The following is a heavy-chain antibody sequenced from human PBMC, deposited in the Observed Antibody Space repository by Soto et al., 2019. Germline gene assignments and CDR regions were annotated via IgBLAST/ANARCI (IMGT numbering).Heavy chain of an antibody. V-gene: IGHV3-48*01. J-gene: IGHJ4*02. CDR2: ISSSSSTI. CDR1: GFTFSTYS. Sequence: GGSLRLSCAASGFTFSTYSMNWVRQAPGKGLEWVSYISSSSSTIYYADSVKGRFTISRDNAKNSLYLQMNSLRAEDTAVYYCARGYYDSSGYYWVFDYWGQGTLVTVSS. D-gene: IGHD3-22*01. CDR3: ARGYYDSSGYYWVFDY.